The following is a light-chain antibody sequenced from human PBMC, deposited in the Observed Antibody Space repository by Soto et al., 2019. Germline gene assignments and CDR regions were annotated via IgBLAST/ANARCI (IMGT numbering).Light chain of an antibody. V-gene: IGKV3-15*01. CDR3: QQYNNWPPIT. J-gene: IGKJ5*01. CDR1: QSVTSTY. CDR2: GAS. Sequence: VLTQSPGTLSLSPGERATLSCSASQSVTSTYLAWYQQKPGQAPRLLIYGASTRATGIPARFSGSGSGTEFTLTISSLQSEDFAVYYCQQYNNWPPITFGQGTRLEIK.